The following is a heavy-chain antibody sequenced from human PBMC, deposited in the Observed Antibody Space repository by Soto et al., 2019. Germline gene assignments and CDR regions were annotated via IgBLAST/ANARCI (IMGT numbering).Heavy chain of an antibody. J-gene: IGHJ4*02. Sequence: SVKVSCTASGGTFSSYAIGWVRQAPGQGLEWMGGIIPIFGTANYAQKFQGRVTITADESASTVYMELSSLRSEDTAVYYCARIRLLWFGEPAYWAQGTRVTVSS. CDR2: IIPIFGTA. V-gene: IGHV1-69*13. D-gene: IGHD3-10*01. CDR1: GGTFSSYA. CDR3: ARIRLLWFGEPAY.